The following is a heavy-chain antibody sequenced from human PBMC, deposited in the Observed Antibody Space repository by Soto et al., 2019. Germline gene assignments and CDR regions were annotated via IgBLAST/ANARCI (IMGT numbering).Heavy chain of an antibody. CDR3: ARGDIVVVEAEYGMDV. Sequence: EVQVVESGGGLVKPGGSLRLSCAVSGFSFTTYSMNWVRQAPGKGLEWVSAISSNSDNLCYADSVKGRFTISRDNAKNSLFLQMNSLRVEDTAVYYCARGDIVVVEAEYGMDVWGRGTTVTVSS. J-gene: IGHJ6*02. V-gene: IGHV3-21*01. D-gene: IGHD2-15*01. CDR2: ISSNSDNL. CDR1: GFSFTTYS.